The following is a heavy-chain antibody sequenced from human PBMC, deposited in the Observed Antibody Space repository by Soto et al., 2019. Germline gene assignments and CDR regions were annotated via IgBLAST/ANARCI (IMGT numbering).Heavy chain of an antibody. D-gene: IGHD4-4*01. CDR2: ISHDGVTK. CDR3: LRGGYSSSWERLDP. Sequence: GGSLRLSCAASGSSFPKYPMHWVRQTPDKGLEWVAVISHDGVTKNSADSVKGRFSISRDNSRNTLYLEMNSLRTEDTAMYYCLRGGYSSSWERLDPWGQGTLVTVSS. CDR1: GSSFPKYP. V-gene: IGHV3-30-3*01. J-gene: IGHJ5*02.